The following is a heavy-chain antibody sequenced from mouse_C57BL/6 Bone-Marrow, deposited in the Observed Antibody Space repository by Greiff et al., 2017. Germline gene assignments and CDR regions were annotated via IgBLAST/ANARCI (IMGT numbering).Heavy chain of an antibody. CDR1: GYTFTSYG. CDR2: IYPRSGNT. V-gene: IGHV1-81*01. D-gene: IGHD1-2*01. Sequence: QVQLQQSGAELARPGASVKLSCKASGYTFTSYGISWVKPRTGQGLEWIGEIYPRSGNTSYNEKFKGKDTLTADKSSSTAYMELRSLTSKASAVYFCARNYYGPYWYFDVWGTGTTVTVSS. J-gene: IGHJ1*03. CDR3: ARNYYGPYWYFDV.